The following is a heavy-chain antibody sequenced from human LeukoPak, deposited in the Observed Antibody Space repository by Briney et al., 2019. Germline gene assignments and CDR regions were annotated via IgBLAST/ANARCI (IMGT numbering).Heavy chain of an antibody. J-gene: IGHJ4*02. Sequence: GGSLRLSCAASGFTFSSYSMNWVRQAPGKGLEWVSSISSSSSYIYYADSVKGRFTISRDNAKNSLYLQMNSLRAEDTAVYYCARVRHPGYFDYWGQGTLVTVSS. CDR3: ARVRHPGYFDY. V-gene: IGHV3-21*01. CDR1: GFTFSSYS. CDR2: ISSSSSYI.